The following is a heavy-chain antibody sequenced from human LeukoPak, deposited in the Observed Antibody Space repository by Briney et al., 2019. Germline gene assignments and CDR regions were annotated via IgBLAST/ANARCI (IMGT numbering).Heavy chain of an antibody. D-gene: IGHD4-17*01. CDR3: AKEIYGDPTGGRFQH. J-gene: IGHJ1*01. Sequence: GGSLRLSCAASEFTFSSYAMSWVRQAPGKGLEWVSVIGGSGGSTYYADSVKGRFTISRDNSKNTLYLQMNTLRAEDTAVYFCAKEIYGDPTGGRFQHWGQGTLVTVSS. CDR2: IGGSGGST. CDR1: EFTFSSYA. V-gene: IGHV3-23*01.